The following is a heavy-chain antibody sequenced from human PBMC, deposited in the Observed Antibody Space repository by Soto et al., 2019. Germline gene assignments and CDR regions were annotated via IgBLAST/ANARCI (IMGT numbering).Heavy chain of an antibody. D-gene: IGHD6-19*01. Sequence: QPGGSLRLSCAASGFTFSNYAMIWVRQAPGKGLEWVSTLSGSGGSTYYADSVKGRFTISRDNAKNTLYLQMNSLRVEDTAVYYCAREGAVIDYWGLGTLVTVSS. CDR1: GFTFSNYA. V-gene: IGHV3-23*01. J-gene: IGHJ4*02. CDR3: AREGAVIDY. CDR2: LSGSGGST.